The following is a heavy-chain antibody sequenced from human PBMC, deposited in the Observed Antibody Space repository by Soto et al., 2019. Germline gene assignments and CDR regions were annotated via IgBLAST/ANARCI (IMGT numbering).Heavy chain of an antibody. V-gene: IGHV3-30*18. Sequence: SLRLSCAASGFTFSSYGMHWVRQAPGKGLEWVAVISYDGSNKYYADSVKGRFTISRDNSKNTLYLQMNSLRAEDTAVYYCAKDGGVTQGYWGQGTLVTVSS. CDR3: AKDGGVTQGY. CDR1: GFTFSSYG. D-gene: IGHD3-16*01. J-gene: IGHJ4*02. CDR2: ISYDGSNK.